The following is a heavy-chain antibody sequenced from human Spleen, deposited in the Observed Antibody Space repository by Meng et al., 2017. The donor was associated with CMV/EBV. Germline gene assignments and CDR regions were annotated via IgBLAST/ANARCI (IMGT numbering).Heavy chain of an antibody. V-gene: IGHV3-23*01. J-gene: IGHJ6*02. CDR1: GFTFSSYA. CDR3: ARASLVRGGYDYGMDV. Sequence: GGSLRLSCAASGFTFSSYAMSWVRQAPGKGLEWVSAISGSGGSTYYADSVKGRFTISRDNAKNSLYLQMNSLRAEDTAVYYCARASLVRGGYDYGMDVWGQGTTVTVSS. CDR2: ISGSGGST. D-gene: IGHD3-10*01.